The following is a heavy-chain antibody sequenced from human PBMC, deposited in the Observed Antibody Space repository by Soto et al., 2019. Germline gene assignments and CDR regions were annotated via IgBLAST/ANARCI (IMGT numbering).Heavy chain of an antibody. CDR1: GVSISSNGYY. V-gene: IGHV4-31*03. J-gene: IGHJ2*01. CDR3: ARQVLITGDDVYFDL. D-gene: IGHD7-27*01. CDR2: ISYTGST. Sequence: QVQLQESGPGLVKPSETLTLTCTVSGVSISSNGYYWSWIRQHPGKGLEWIGFISYTGSTYYNPYLKSRETISVDSSQNQLSLKLTSVTAADTAVYFCARQVLITGDDVYFDLWGRGTLVTVSS.